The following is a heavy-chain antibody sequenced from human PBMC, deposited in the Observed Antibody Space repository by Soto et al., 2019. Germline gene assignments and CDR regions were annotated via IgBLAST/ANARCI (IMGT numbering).Heavy chain of an antibody. D-gene: IGHD2-8*01. CDR3: AKNGLDNSPSAIDS. Sequence: GGPPWLSCAASGFSPRTNVLSWGRPGPGKGLDWVSGITGSGRDTYYADSVKGRFTISRDNSKNMVFLQMNSLRAEDTALYYCAKNGLDNSPSAIDSWGPGTLVTVSS. CDR1: GFSPRTNV. J-gene: IGHJ4*02. V-gene: IGHV3-23*01. CDR2: ITGSGRDT.